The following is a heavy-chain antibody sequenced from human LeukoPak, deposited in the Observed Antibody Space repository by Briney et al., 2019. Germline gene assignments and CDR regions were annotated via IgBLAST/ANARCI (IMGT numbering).Heavy chain of an antibody. CDR3: ARDRSYYYDGGSFDN. J-gene: IGHJ4*02. V-gene: IGHV4-59*01. D-gene: IGHD3-10*02. CDR1: GGSITDYY. CDR2: IFYSGSTNNNPSLT. Sequence: SETLSLTCTVPGGSITDYYWSWIRQPPGKGPEWLGYIFYSGSTNNNPSLTNYNPSLKGRVTMSVDTSKNQFSLRLSSVTAADTAVYYCARDRSYYYDGGSFDNWGQGTLVTVSS.